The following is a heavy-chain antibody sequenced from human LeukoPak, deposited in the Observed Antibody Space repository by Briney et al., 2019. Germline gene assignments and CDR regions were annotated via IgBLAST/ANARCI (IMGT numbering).Heavy chain of an antibody. CDR3: AHSHSSSWYGIPFDY. D-gene: IGHD6-13*01. Sequence: SGPTLVNPTQTLTLTCTFSGFSLSTTGVGLGWIRQPPGKALEWLPLIYWDDDKRYSPSLKSRLTITKDTSKNQVVLTMTNMDPVDTATYYCAHSHSSSWYGIPFDYWGQGTLVTVSS. CDR1: GFSLSTTGVG. V-gene: IGHV2-5*02. J-gene: IGHJ4*02. CDR2: IYWDDDK.